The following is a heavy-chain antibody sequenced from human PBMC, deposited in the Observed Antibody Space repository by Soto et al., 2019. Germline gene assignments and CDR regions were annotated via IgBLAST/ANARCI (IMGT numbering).Heavy chain of an antibody. CDR1: GFTFSSYS. V-gene: IGHV3-21*01. J-gene: IGHJ6*03. CDR3: ARDYRFYYYYYMDV. Sequence: EGSLRLSCAASGFTFSSYSMNWVRQAPGKGLEWVSSISSSSSYIYYADSVKGRFTISRDNAKNSLYLQMNSLRAEDTAVYYCARDYRFYYYYYMDVWGKGTTVTVSS. CDR2: ISSSSSYI.